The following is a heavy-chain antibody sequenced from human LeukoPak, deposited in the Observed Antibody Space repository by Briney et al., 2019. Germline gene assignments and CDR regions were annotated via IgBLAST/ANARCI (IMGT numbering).Heavy chain of an antibody. CDR2: IYSSGST. CDR1: GVTVSYNY. D-gene: IGHD3-22*01. Sequence: GGSLGLSCAVSGVTVSYNYMSWVRQAPGKGLEWVGVIYSSGSTYYTASLKGRFTISRDNSKNTLFLQMNSLRAEDTAVYYYARDALGNYDTSGYLGYWGKGTLVTVSS. J-gene: IGHJ4*02. V-gene: IGHV3-53*01. CDR3: ARDALGNYDTSGYLGY.